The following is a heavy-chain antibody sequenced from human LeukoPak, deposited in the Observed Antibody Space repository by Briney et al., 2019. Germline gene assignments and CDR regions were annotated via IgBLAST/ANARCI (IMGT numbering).Heavy chain of an antibody. D-gene: IGHD5-18*01. Sequence: GGSLSLSCAASGFPFSSYAMSWVRQAPGKGLEWVSAISGSGGSTYYADSVKGRFTISRDNSKNTLYLQMNSLRAEDTAVYYCAKVDTAMGGYFDYWGQGTLVTVSS. CDR2: ISGSGGST. V-gene: IGHV3-23*01. J-gene: IGHJ4*02. CDR1: GFPFSSYA. CDR3: AKVDTAMGGYFDY.